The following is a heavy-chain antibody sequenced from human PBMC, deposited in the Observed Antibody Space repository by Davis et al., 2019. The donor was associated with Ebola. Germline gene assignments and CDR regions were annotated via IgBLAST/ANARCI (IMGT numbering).Heavy chain of an antibody. Sequence: GESLNISCEASGFFFTDYYISWVRQAQGKGLEWVANIKQDGSDRFYVDSVKSRFTISRDNTRNSVYLQMNSLRAEDTAVYYCARGQYLPYDVFDVWGQGTMVTVFS. CDR1: GFFFTDYY. V-gene: IGHV3-7*03. J-gene: IGHJ3*01. D-gene: IGHD2-2*01. CDR3: ARGQYLPYDVFDV. CDR2: IKQDGSDR.